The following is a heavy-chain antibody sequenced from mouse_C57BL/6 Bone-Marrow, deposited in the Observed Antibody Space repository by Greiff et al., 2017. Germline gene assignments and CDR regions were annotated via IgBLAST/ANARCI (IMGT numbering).Heavy chain of an antibody. CDR3: ARKDYYGNFDY. D-gene: IGHD2-1*01. J-gene: IGHJ2*01. CDR1: GYIFTSFW. V-gene: IGHV1-9*01. Sequence: FQLQQSGAELMKPGASVKLSFKAPGYIFTSFWIEWVKQMPGHGLEWIGEILPGRCSTNLNEKFKGKATCTAETSSNTAYMQLSSLTTEDSAIYYCARKDYYGNFDYWGQGTTLTVAT. CDR2: ILPGRCST.